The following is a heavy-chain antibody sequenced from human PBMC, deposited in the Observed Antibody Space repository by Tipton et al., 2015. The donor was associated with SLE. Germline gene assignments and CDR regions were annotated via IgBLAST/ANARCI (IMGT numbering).Heavy chain of an antibody. J-gene: IGHJ4*02. CDR1: GFTFSDYY. Sequence: SLRLSCAASGFTFSDYYMSWIRQAPGKGLEWGSYISSSSSYTNYADSVKGRFTISRDNAKNSLYLQMNSLRAEDTAVYYCARDRLRKGYYDSSGYFDYWGQGTLVTVSS. V-gene: IGHV3-11*06. CDR2: ISSSSSYT. CDR3: ARDRLRKGYYDSSGYFDY. D-gene: IGHD3-22*01.